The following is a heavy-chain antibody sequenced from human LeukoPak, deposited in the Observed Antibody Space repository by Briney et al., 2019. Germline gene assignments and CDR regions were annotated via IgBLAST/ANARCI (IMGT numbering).Heavy chain of an antibody. J-gene: IGHJ4*02. D-gene: IGHD6-19*01. Sequence: PGGSLRLSCVGSGFTFSSYAMSWVRQAPGKGLEWVSYISSSGDTRTYADSVKGRFTISRDNAKRSLYLEMNSLRAEDTAVYYCAREIVSSVAGNFDYWGQGTLVTVSS. CDR2: ISSSGDTR. CDR3: AREIVSSVAGNFDY. V-gene: IGHV3-48*03. CDR1: GFTFSSYA.